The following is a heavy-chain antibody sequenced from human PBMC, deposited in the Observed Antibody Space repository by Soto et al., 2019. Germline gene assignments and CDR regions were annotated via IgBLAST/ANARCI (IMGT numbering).Heavy chain of an antibody. V-gene: IGHV3-30*18. CDR3: AKGDYGGNSHTFDM. CDR1: GFTFSGYG. D-gene: IGHD4-17*01. Sequence: QVQLVESGGGVVQPGRSLRLSCAASGFTFSGYGMHWVRQAPGKGLEWVAVISYAGSNKYYADSVKGRLTISRDNSQNTQFLQKNSLRAEDTAVYYGAKGDYGGNSHTFDMWGQGTMLAVST. J-gene: IGHJ3*02. CDR2: ISYAGSNK.